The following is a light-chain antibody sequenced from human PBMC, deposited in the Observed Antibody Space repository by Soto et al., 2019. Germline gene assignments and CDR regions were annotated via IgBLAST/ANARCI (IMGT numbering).Light chain of an antibody. CDR2: AAS. V-gene: IGKV1-9*01. CDR3: QQDNSYPLT. J-gene: IGKJ4*01. CDR1: QVISTS. Sequence: IQLTQSPSSLSASVGDRVTLTCRASQVISTSLAWYQQKPGKAPKLLIYAASTLQSDVPSRFSGSGSGTDFTITIGSLQPEDVAYYYCQQDNSYPLTFGGGTKVEIK.